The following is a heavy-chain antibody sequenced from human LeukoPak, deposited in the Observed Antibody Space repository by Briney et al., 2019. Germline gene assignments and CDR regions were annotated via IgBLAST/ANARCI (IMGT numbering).Heavy chain of an antibody. CDR1: GFTFSNYA. Sequence: GGSLRLSCASSGFTFSNYAVSWVRQAPGKGLEWVSYISSSGSTIYYADSVKGRFTISRDNAKNSLYLQMNSLRAEDTAVYYCARSYDFWSGYYHMDVWGQGTTVTVSS. CDR2: ISSSGSTI. D-gene: IGHD3-3*01. CDR3: ARSYDFWSGYYHMDV. V-gene: IGHV3-11*01. J-gene: IGHJ6*02.